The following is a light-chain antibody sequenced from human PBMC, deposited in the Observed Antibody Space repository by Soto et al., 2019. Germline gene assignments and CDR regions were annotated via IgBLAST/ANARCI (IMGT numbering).Light chain of an antibody. Sequence: SYELTQPPSVSVSPGQTASIACSGDKLAEKYDCWYQRRPGKSPVLVTYQYTKRPSGIPERFSVSSSGNTATLTISGTQAMDEADYYCKSCASTTARVFGGGTKLTVL. CDR2: QYT. J-gene: IGLJ3*02. CDR3: KSCASTTARV. CDR1: KLAEKY. V-gene: IGLV3-1*01.